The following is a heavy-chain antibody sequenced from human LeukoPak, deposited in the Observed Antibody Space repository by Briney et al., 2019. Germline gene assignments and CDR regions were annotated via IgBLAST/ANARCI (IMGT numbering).Heavy chain of an antibody. CDR2: ISGSSGTI. CDR3: ARRSELGVVYYMDV. CDR1: GFTFSSYS. D-gene: IGHD3-16*01. Sequence: PGRSLRLSCAASGFTFSSYSMNWVRQAPGKGLEWVSYISGSSGTIYYVDSVKGRFTISRDNAKDSLYLQMNSLRAEDTAVYYCARRSELGVVYYMDVWGKGTAVTVSS. J-gene: IGHJ6*03. V-gene: IGHV3-48*01.